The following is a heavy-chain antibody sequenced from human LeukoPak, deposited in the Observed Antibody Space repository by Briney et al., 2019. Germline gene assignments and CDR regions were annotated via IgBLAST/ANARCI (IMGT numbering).Heavy chain of an antibody. CDR3: AKDGYNWIAFDD. CDR2: INWNGGST. CDR1: GFTFDDYG. Sequence: GGSLRLSCAASGFTFDDYGMSWVRQAPGKGLEWVSGINWNGGSTGYADSVKGRFTISSDSSKNTLFLQMNSLRAEDTAIYYCAKDGYNWIAFDDWGQGTLVTVSS. D-gene: IGHD1-20*01. V-gene: IGHV3-20*04. J-gene: IGHJ4*02.